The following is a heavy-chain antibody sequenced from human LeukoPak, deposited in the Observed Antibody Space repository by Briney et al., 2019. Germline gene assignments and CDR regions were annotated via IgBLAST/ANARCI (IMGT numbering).Heavy chain of an antibody. CDR2: IYYSGST. Sequence: SETLSLTCTVSGGSISSYYWSWIRQPPGKGLEWIGYIYYSGSTNYNPSLKSRVTISVDTSKNQFSLKLSSVTAADTAVYYCARNMIVGHRGFDYWGQGILVTVSS. D-gene: IGHD3-22*01. J-gene: IGHJ4*02. CDR3: ARNMIVGHRGFDY. CDR1: GGSISSYY. V-gene: IGHV4-59*01.